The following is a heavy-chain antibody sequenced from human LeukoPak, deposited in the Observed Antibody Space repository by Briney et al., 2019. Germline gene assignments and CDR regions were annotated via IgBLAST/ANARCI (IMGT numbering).Heavy chain of an antibody. CDR1: GFTFSSYS. V-gene: IGHV3-21*01. Sequence: GGSLRLSCAASGFTFSSYSMNWVRQAPGKGLEWVSSISSSSSYKYYADSVKGRFTISRDNAKNSLYLQMNSLRAEDTAVYYCAALAGKEWFDPWGQGTLVTVSS. J-gene: IGHJ5*02. D-gene: IGHD6-19*01. CDR2: ISSSSSYK. CDR3: AALAGKEWFDP.